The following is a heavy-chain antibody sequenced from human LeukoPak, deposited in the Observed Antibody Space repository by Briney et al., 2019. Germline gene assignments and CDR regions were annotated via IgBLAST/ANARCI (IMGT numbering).Heavy chain of an antibody. D-gene: IGHD5-24*01. CDR3: ARDLVMATQFQPYYYGMDV. Sequence: KSSETLSLTCAVSGGSISSSNWWSWVRQPPGKGLEWIGEIYHSGSTNYNPSLKSRVTISVDKSKNQFSLKLSSVTAADTAVYYCARDLVMATQFQPYYYGMDVWGQGTTVTVSS. CDR2: IYHSGST. J-gene: IGHJ6*02. CDR1: GGSISSSNW. V-gene: IGHV4-4*02.